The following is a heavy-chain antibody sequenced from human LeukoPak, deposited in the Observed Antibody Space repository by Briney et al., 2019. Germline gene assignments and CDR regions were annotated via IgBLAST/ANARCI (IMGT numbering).Heavy chain of an antibody. Sequence: SETLSLTCAVYGGSFSGYYWSWIRQPPGKGLEWIGEINHSGSTNYNPSLKSRVTISVDTSKNQFSLKLSSVTAADTAVYYCARGNQYYDILTGKDYWGQGTLLTVSS. CDR1: GGSFSGYY. D-gene: IGHD3-9*01. CDR2: INHSGST. CDR3: ARGNQYYDILTGKDY. J-gene: IGHJ4*02. V-gene: IGHV4-34*01.